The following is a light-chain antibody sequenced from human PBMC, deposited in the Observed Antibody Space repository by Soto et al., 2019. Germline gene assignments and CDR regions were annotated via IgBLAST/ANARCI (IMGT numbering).Light chain of an antibody. CDR2: DAS. J-gene: IGKJ1*01. V-gene: IGKV1-5*01. CDR1: QSISSY. CDR3: QQYFSHSWT. Sequence: DIQMTQSPSSLSASVVDRVTITCRASQSISSYLNWYQQKPGKAPKLLIYDASSLHSGVPSRFSGSRSGTEFTLTISSLQPDDFATYYCQQYFSHSWTFGQGTKVDIK.